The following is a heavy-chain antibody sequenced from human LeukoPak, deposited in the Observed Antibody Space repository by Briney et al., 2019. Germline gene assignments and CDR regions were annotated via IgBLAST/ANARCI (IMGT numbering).Heavy chain of an antibody. D-gene: IGHD6-6*01. CDR1: GGSISSYY. Sequence: SETLSLTRTVSGGSISSYYWSWIRQPPGKGLEWIGYIYTSGSTNYNPSLKSRVTISVDTSKNQFSLKLSSVTAADTAVYYCARHLFREYSSPFDYWGQGTLVTVSS. CDR3: ARHLFREYSSPFDY. V-gene: IGHV4-4*09. J-gene: IGHJ4*02. CDR2: IYTSGST.